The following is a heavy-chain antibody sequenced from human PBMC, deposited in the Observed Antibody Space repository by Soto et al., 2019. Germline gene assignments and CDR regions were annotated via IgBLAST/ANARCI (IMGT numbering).Heavy chain of an antibody. CDR3: ARAPVSDSSSWFFDY. J-gene: IGHJ4*02. CDR1: GFTFSSYG. D-gene: IGHD6-13*01. Sequence: QVQLVESGGGVVQPGRSLRLSCAASGFTFSSYGMHWVRQAPGKGLEWVAVIWYDGSNKYYADSVKGRFTISRDNSKNTLDLHMNSLIAEDTAVYYCARAPVSDSSSWFFDYWGQGTLVTVSS. CDR2: IWYDGSNK. V-gene: IGHV3-33*01.